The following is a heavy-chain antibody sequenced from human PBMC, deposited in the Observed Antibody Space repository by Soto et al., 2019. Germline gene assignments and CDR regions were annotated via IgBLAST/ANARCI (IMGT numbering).Heavy chain of an antibody. CDR3: AKGRYFESSGGCANL. V-gene: IGHV3-23*01. D-gene: IGHD3-9*01. CDR2: IRGSGYKT. Sequence: EVQLLESGGGFLQPGGSQRLSCVASGFRFNSYAMSWVRQTPDKGLEWVAAIRGSGYKTDYAQSVQGRFTISRDNSKSTVFLQMNSLRAEDSAIYYCAKGRYFESSGGCANLWGQGTLVTVSS. J-gene: IGHJ5*02. CDR1: GFRFNSYA.